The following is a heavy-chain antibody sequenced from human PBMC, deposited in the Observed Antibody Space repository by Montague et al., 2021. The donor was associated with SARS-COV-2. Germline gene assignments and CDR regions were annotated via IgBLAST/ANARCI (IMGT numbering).Heavy chain of an antibody. D-gene: IGHD4-23*01. J-gene: IGHJ3*02. CDR3: VRDHPYGGPRGAYDI. V-gene: IGHV4-59*01. CDR2: IYDCVAV. CDR1: GGSITGYY. Sequence: SETLSLTCTVSGGSITGYYWSWLRRSPGKGLEWIAYIYDCVAVNYNPSLGSRVTISTDTSKNQLSLKVNSVTAADTAVYYCVRDHPYGGPRGAYDIWGQGTVVTVSS.